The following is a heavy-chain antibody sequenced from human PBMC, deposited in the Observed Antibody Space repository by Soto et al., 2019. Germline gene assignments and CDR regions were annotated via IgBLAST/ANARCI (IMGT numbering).Heavy chain of an antibody. Sequence: TQSLTCSFSGFYVCSGGYYWGWIRQVPGKGLEWIGYIKYSGTTHYSPSLKSRVNISFDKSKNQVFLNLRFVTGADTAVYFCARDVRDTGYSYWFDPWGQGILVTVSS. CDR1: GFYVCSGGYY. CDR2: IKYSGTT. CDR3: ARDVRDTGYSYWFDP. V-gene: IGHV4-31*03. J-gene: IGHJ5*02. D-gene: IGHD3-9*01.